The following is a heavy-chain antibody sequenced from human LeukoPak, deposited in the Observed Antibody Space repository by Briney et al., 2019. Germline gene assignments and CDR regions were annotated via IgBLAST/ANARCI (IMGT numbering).Heavy chain of an antibody. CDR2: IYYSGST. J-gene: IGHJ6*02. CDR1: GGSISSYY. D-gene: IGHD2/OR15-2a*01. Sequence: SETLSLTCTVSGGSISSYYWSWIRQPPGKGLEWIGYIYYSGSTNYNPSLKSRVTISVDTSKNQFSLKLSSVTAADTAVYYCARDSGIIYGMDVWGQGTTVTVSS. V-gene: IGHV4-59*01. CDR3: ARDSGIIYGMDV.